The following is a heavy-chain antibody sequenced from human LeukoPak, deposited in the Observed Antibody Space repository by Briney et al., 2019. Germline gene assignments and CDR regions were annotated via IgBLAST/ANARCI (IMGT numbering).Heavy chain of an antibody. CDR3: AKDLSGEQWLVSAFDI. Sequence: GGSLRLSCAASGFTFSSYAMSWVRQAPGKGLEWVSAISGSGGSTYYADSVKGRFTISRDNSKKTLYLQMNSLRAEDTAVYYCAKDLSGEQWLVSAFDIWGQGTMVTVSS. CDR2: ISGSGGST. CDR1: GFTFSSYA. D-gene: IGHD6-19*01. V-gene: IGHV3-23*01. J-gene: IGHJ3*02.